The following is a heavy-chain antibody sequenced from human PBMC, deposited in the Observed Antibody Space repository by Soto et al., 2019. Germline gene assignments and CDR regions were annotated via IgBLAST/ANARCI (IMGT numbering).Heavy chain of an antibody. D-gene: IGHD3-16*02. CDR2: ISSSSSYI. CDR1: GFTFSSYS. J-gene: IGHJ4*02. Sequence: PGGSLRLSCAASGFTFSSYSMNWVRQAPGKGLEWVSSISSSSSYIYYADSVKGRFTISRDNAKNSLYLQMNSLRAEDTAVYYCATLDSERGYYDYVWGSYRHQAFDYWGQGTLVTVSS. V-gene: IGHV3-21*01. CDR3: ATLDSERGYYDYVWGSYRHQAFDY.